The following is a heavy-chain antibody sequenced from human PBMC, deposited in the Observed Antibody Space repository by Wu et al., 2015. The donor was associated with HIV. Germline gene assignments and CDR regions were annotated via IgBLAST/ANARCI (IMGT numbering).Heavy chain of an antibody. CDR2: IIPIFGTP. D-gene: IGHD4-11*01. CDR1: GGTFSSYT. J-gene: IGHJ5*02. CDR3: ARDYGYGNYGRFDP. V-gene: IGHV1-69*05. Sequence: QVQLVQSGAEVKKPGSSVKVSCKASGGTFSSYTITWVRQAPGQGLEWMGGIIPIFGTPNYAQKFQGRLTITTDESTNTASMELSSLRSEDTAVYYCARDYGYGNYGRFDPWGQGTLVTVSS.